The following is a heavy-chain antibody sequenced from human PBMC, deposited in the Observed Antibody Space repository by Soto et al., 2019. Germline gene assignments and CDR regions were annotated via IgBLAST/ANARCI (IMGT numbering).Heavy chain of an antibody. CDR1: GGSISSGGYY. Sequence: PSETLSLTCTVSGGSISSGGYYWSWIRQHPGKGLEWIGYIYYSGSTYYNPSLKSRVTISVDTSKNQFSLKLSSVTAADTAVYYCARQTGYSSSWYPIQVDYWGQGTLVTVSS. D-gene: IGHD6-13*01. J-gene: IGHJ4*02. CDR2: IYYSGST. CDR3: ARQTGYSSSWYPIQVDY. V-gene: IGHV4-31*03.